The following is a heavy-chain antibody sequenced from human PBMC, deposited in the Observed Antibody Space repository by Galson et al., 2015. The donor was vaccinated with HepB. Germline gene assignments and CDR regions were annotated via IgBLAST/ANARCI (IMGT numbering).Heavy chain of an antibody. D-gene: IGHD3-22*01. CDR2: TYYRSKWHN. V-gene: IGHV6-1*01. J-gene: IGHJ3*02. CDR1: GDSVSSDSAT. CDR3: ARVPLLFVDAVGYDAFDI. Sequence: CAISGDSVSSDSATWNWIRQSPSRGLEWLGRTYYRSKWHNDYELSVKSRISINADTSKNQISLQLNSVSPEDTAVYYCARVPLLFVDAVGYDAFDIWGQGTLVTVSS.